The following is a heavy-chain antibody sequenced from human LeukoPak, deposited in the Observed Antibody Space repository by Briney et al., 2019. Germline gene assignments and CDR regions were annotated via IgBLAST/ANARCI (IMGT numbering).Heavy chain of an antibody. Sequence: GESLKISCKGSGCSFTSYWIGWVRQMPGKGLEWMGIIYPGDSDTRYSPSFQGQVTISADKSISTAYLQWSSLKASDTAMYYCASRRYFDWLSLDAFDIWGQGTMVTVSS. J-gene: IGHJ3*02. V-gene: IGHV5-51*01. D-gene: IGHD3-9*01. CDR3: ASRRYFDWLSLDAFDI. CDR1: GCSFTSYW. CDR2: IYPGDSDT.